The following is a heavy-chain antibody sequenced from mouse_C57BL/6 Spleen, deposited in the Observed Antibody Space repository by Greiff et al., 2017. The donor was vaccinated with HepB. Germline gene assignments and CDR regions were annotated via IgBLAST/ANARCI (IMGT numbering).Heavy chain of an antibody. CDR3: ARSYYGSSSWFAY. CDR1: GYTFTSYW. D-gene: IGHD1-1*01. CDR2: IDPSDSYT. V-gene: IGHV1-50*01. Sequence: QVQLQQPGAELVKPGASVKLSCKASGYTFTSYWMQWVKQRPGQGLEWIGEIDPSDSYTNYNQKFKGKATLTVDTSSSTAYMQLSSLTSEDSAVYYCARSYYGSSSWFAYWGQGTLVTVSA. J-gene: IGHJ3*01.